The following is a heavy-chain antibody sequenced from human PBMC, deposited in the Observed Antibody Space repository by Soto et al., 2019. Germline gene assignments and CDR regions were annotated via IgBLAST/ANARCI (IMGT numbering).Heavy chain of an antibody. CDR1: GFTFTTYA. CDR3: AKEALTVAGNNFDS. Sequence: EIELLESGGGLVQPGGSLRLSCAASGFTFTTYAMGWVRQAPGKGLEWVSSISGSGAGTFYADSVKVRFTISRDNAKKMVYLQMNGLRADDTAVYYCAKEALTVAGNNFDSWGQGTLVTVSS. J-gene: IGHJ4*02. D-gene: IGHD6-19*01. CDR2: ISGSGAGT. V-gene: IGHV3-23*01.